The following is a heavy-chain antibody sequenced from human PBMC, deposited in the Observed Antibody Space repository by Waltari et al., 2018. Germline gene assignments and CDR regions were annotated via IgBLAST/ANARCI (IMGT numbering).Heavy chain of an antibody. CDR1: GGTFSSYA. CDR2: IIPIFGTA. V-gene: IGHV1-69*14. D-gene: IGHD3-22*01. Sequence: QVQLVQSGAEVKKPGSSVKVSCKASGGTFSSYAISWVRQAPGQGLEWMGGIIPIFGTANYAQKFQGRGTITADKSTSTAYMERSSLRSEDTAVYYWSREAGDSSGYYSVNAFDIWGQGTMVTVSS. J-gene: IGHJ3*02. CDR3: SREAGDSSGYYSVNAFDI.